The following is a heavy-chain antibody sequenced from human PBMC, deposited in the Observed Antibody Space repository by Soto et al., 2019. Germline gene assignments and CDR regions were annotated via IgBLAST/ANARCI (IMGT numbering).Heavy chain of an antibody. CDR3: ARKEDYGDYVDY. CDR2: IRVYNGNT. CDR1: GYTFSRYG. Sequence: ASVKVSCKASGYTFSRYGISWVLQAPGQGLEWMGWIRVYNGNTKYAQKVQDRVTMTTDTSTSTAYMELRSLRSDDTAVYYCARKEDYGDYVDYWGQGTLVTVSS. J-gene: IGHJ4*02. D-gene: IGHD4-17*01. V-gene: IGHV1-18*04.